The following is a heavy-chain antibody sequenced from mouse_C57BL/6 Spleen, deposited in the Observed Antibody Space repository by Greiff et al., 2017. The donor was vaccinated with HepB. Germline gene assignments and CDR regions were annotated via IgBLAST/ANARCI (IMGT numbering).Heavy chain of an antibody. CDR3: ARDHRYDGQGYYYAMDY. CDR2: INYDGSST. J-gene: IGHJ4*01. V-gene: IGHV5-16*01. CDR1: GFTFSDYY. D-gene: IGHD2-3*01. Sequence: EVQLVESEGGLVQPGSSMKLSCTASGFTFSDYYMAWVRQVPEKGLEWVANINYDGSSTYYLDSLKSRFIISRDNAKNILYLQMSSLKSEDTATYYCARDHRYDGQGYYYAMDYWGQGTSVTVSS.